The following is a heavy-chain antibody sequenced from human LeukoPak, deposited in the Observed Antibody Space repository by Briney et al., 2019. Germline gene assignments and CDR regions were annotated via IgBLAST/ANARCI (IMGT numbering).Heavy chain of an antibody. J-gene: IGHJ6*03. D-gene: IGHD2-2*01. Sequence: AASVKVSCKASGYTFTGYYMHWVRQAPGQGLEWMGWINPNSGGTNYAQKFQGRVTMTRDTSISTAYMELSRLRSDDTAVYYCARAVVPAARISTYYYYMDVWGKGTTVTVSS. CDR3: ARAVVPAARISTYYYYMDV. CDR1: GYTFTGYY. CDR2: INPNSGGT. V-gene: IGHV1-2*02.